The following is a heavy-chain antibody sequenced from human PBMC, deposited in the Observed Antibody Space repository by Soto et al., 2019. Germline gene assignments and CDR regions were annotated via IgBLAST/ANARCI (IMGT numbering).Heavy chain of an antibody. V-gene: IGHV3-48*02. CDR2: ISSSSSTI. J-gene: IGHJ6*02. CDR3: ARPEYSSSSYGMDV. CDR1: GFTFSSYS. Sequence: GGSLRLSCAASGFTFSSYSMNWVRQAPGKGLEWVSYISSSSSTIYYADSVKGRFTISRDNAKNSLYLQMDSLRDEDTAVYYCARPEYSSSSYGMDVWGQGTTVTVSS. D-gene: IGHD6-6*01.